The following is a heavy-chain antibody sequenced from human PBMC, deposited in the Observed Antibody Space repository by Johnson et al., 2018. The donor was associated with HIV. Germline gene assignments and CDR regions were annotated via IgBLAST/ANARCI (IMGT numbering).Heavy chain of an antibody. Sequence: MQLVESGGGLVQPGGSLRLSCAASGFTFSSYWMSWVRQAPGKGLEWVANIKQDGSEKYYVDSVKGRFPISRDNAKNSLYLQMNSLSAEDTAVYYCARGMSSGPWAGGDAFDIWGQGTMVTVSS. J-gene: IGHJ3*02. CDR2: IKQDGSEK. CDR3: ARGMSSGPWAGGDAFDI. V-gene: IGHV3-7*02. D-gene: IGHD3-22*01. CDR1: GFTFSSYW.